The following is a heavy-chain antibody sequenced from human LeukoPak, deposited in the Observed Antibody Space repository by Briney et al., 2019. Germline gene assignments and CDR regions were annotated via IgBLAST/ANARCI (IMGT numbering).Heavy chain of an antibody. V-gene: IGHV4-39*07. J-gene: IGHJ4*02. CDR2: IYYSGST. CDR3: ARGLASGYPPVPFDS. D-gene: IGHD3-3*01. CDR1: GGSIRSSNYY. Sequence: SETLSLTCTVSGGSIRSSNYYWGWIRQLPGKGLEWIGNIYYSGSTYNNPSLKSRVTISVDTSKNQFSLRLNSVTAADTAVYYCARGLASGYPPVPFDSWGQGTLVTVSS.